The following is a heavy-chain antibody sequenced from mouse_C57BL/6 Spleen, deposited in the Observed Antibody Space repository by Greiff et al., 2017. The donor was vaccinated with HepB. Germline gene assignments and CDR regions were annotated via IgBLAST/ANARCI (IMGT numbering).Heavy chain of an antibody. CDR1: GYAFSSSW. Sequence: QVQLKESGPELVKPGASVKISCKASGYAFSSSWMNWVKQRPGKGLEWIGRIYPGDGDTNYNGKFKGKATLTADKSSSTAYMQLSSLTSEDSAVYFCARATAQATAYWGQGTLVTVSA. J-gene: IGHJ3*01. CDR2: IYPGDGDT. D-gene: IGHD3-2*02. V-gene: IGHV1-82*01. CDR3: ARATAQATAY.